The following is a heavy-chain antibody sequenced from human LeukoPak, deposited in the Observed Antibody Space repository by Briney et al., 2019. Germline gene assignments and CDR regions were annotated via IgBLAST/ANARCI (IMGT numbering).Heavy chain of an antibody. CDR3: ARGQDSYSYGWYYFDY. V-gene: IGHV1-18*04. CDR2: ISPYNGKT. J-gene: IGHJ4*02. Sequence: RASVKVSCKASGYTFTSYGLSWVRHVPGQGLEWMGWISPYNGKTNYAQKLQGRVSMTTDTSTTTGYMELRSLRSDDTAVYFCARGQDSYSYGWYYFDYWGQGTLVTVSS. CDR1: GYTFTSYG. D-gene: IGHD5-18*01.